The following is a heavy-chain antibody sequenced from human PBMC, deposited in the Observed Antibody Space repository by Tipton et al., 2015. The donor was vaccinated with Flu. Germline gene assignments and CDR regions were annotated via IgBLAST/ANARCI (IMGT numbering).Heavy chain of an antibody. CDR3: ARRDLSNYVSEPKNWFDP. J-gene: IGHJ5*02. V-gene: IGHV4-38-2*01. CDR2: INPNGNA. CDR1: GDSISSRYY. D-gene: IGHD4-11*01. Sequence: TLSLTCAVSGDSISSRYYWAWIRQPPGRGLEWIGNINPNGNAYHNPSLKSRVTISVDRSKNRFSLKVSSVTAADTAVYYCARRDLSNYVSEPKNWFDPWGQGTLVTVSS.